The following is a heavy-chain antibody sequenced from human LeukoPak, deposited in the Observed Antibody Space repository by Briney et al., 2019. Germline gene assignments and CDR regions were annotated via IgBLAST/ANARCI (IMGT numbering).Heavy chain of an antibody. CDR1: GFTFSSYS. V-gene: IGHV3-48*01. CDR3: ARQGYSYGYAFDY. D-gene: IGHD5-18*01. Sequence: PGGSLRLSCAASGFTFSSYSMNWVRQAPGKGLEWVSYISSSSSTIYYADSVKGRFTISRDNAKNSLYLQMNSLRAEDTAVYYCARQGYSYGYAFDYWGQGTLVTVSS. CDR2: ISSSSSTI. J-gene: IGHJ4*02.